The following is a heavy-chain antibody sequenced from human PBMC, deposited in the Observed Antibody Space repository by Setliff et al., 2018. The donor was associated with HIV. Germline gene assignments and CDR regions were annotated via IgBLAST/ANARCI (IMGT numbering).Heavy chain of an antibody. Sequence: GGSLRLSCAASGFSFSDYAMSWVRQAPGKGLEVVAAISGSDDDTYYADSVKGRFTISRDNSKNTLYLQVNSLRAEDTAVYYCARLRLFSSALDYWGQGTLVTVSS. CDR3: ARLRLFSSALDY. D-gene: IGHD2-2*01. V-gene: IGHV3-23*01. CDR1: GFSFSDYA. CDR2: ISGSDDDT. J-gene: IGHJ4*02.